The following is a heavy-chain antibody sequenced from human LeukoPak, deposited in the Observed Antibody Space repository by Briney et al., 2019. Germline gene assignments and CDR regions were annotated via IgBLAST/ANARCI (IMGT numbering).Heavy chain of an antibody. CDR2: ISGSGGST. Sequence: PGGSLRLSCAASGFTFSSYEMNWVRQAPGKGLEWVSSISGSGGSTYCADCVKGRFTISRDNSKNTLYLQMNSLRAEDTAVYYCAKPARSDAFDIWGQGTMVTVSS. V-gene: IGHV3-23*01. CDR3: AKPARSDAFDI. D-gene: IGHD1-14*01. CDR1: GFTFSSYE. J-gene: IGHJ3*02.